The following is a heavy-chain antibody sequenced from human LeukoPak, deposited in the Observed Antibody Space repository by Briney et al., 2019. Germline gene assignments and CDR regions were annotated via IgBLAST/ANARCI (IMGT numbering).Heavy chain of an antibody. CDR2: IYDSGST. Sequence: SETLSLTCTVSGGSVSSGGYYWSWIRQHSGRGLEWIGYIYDSGSTYYNPSLKSRVTISVDTSKNHFSLKLSSVTAADTAVYYCARVTMIVVVIDYWGQGTLVTVSS. CDR3: ARVTMIVVVIDY. J-gene: IGHJ4*02. D-gene: IGHD3-22*01. CDR1: GGSVSSGGYY. V-gene: IGHV4-31*03.